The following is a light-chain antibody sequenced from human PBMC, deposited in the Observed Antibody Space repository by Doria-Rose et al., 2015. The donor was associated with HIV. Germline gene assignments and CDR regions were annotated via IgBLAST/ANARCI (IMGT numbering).Light chain of an antibody. Sequence: DIRLTQSPDSLAVSLGERATINCKSSQSVLYSSNNNYHLAWYQQKPGQPPKLLIYWASTRESGVPDRFSGSGSGTDFTLTISSLQAEDVAVYYCQQYHSPPYTFGQGTKLEIK. CDR1: QSVLYSSNNNYH. V-gene: IGKV4-1*01. CDR3: QQYHSPPYT. J-gene: IGKJ2*01. CDR2: WAS.